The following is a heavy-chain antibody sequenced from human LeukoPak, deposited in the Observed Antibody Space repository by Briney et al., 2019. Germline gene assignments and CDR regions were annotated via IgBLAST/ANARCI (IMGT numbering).Heavy chain of an antibody. D-gene: IGHD6-6*01. J-gene: IGHJ5*02. V-gene: IGHV4-59*01. CDR3: ARDNIAARPIIGFDP. Sequence: PSETLSLTCAVYVGSFSGYYWSWIRQPPGKGLEWIGYIYYSGSTNYNPSLKSRVTISVDTSKNQFSLKLSSVTAADTAVYYCARDNIAARPIIGFDPWGQGTLVTVSS. CDR2: IYYSGST. CDR1: VGSFSGYY.